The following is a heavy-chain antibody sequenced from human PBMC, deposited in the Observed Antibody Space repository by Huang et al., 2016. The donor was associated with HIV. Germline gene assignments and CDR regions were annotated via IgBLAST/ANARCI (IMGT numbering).Heavy chain of an antibody. CDR3: AREAQFNSWSSDPFDI. Sequence: QVQLVQSGAEVKKPGASVKVSCKASGYAFTSFSLHWLRQAPGQRLECMGWINVGKDETADSQNFQGRLTISRDTSANTLYLDLSNLRSEDTALYYCAREAQFNSWSSDPFDIWGQGTRVTVSS. CDR2: INVGKDET. V-gene: IGHV1-3*01. CDR1: GYAFTSFS. D-gene: IGHD4-4*01. J-gene: IGHJ3*02.